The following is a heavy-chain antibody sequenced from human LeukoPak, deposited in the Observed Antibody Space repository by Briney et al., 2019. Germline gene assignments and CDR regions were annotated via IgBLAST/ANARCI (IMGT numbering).Heavy chain of an antibody. V-gene: IGHV3-30-3*01. CDR1: GFTFSSYA. Sequence: QPGRSLRLSCAASGFTFSSYAMHWVRQAPGKGLEWVAVISYDGSNKYYADSVKGRFTISRDNSKNTLYLQMNSLRAEDTAVYYCARGGWYSSSWYGWPRSSENEYHFDYWGQGTLVTVSS. CDR3: ARGGWYSSSWYGWPRSSENEYHFDY. J-gene: IGHJ4*02. CDR2: ISYDGSNK. D-gene: IGHD6-13*01.